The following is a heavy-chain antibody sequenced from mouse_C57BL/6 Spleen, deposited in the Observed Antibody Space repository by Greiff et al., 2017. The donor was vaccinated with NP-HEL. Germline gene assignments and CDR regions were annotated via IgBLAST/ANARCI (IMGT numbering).Heavy chain of an antibody. Sequence: QVQLQQPGAELVRPGSSVKLSCKASGYTFTSYWMHWVKQRPIQGLEWIGNIDPSDSETHYNQKFKDKATLTVDKSSSTAYMPLSSLTSEDSAVYYCARSEVYYYGSSYFDYWGQGTTLTVSS. CDR1: GYTFTSYW. CDR3: ARSEVYYYGSSYFDY. V-gene: IGHV1-52*01. J-gene: IGHJ2*01. CDR2: IDPSDSET. D-gene: IGHD1-1*01.